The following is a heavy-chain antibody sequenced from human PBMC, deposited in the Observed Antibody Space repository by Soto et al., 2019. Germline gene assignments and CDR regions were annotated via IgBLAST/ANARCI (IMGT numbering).Heavy chain of an antibody. D-gene: IGHD3-9*01. Sequence: PGGSLRLSCAASGFTFSSYAMHWVRQAPGKGLEWVAVISYDGSNKYYADSVKGRFTISRDNSKNTLYLQLSSLRSEDTAVYYCAKNRMTGQAHYVFWGQGTPVTVSS. CDR1: GFTFSSYA. CDR2: ISYDGSNK. CDR3: AKNRMTGQAHYVF. V-gene: IGHV3-30-3*01. J-gene: IGHJ4*02.